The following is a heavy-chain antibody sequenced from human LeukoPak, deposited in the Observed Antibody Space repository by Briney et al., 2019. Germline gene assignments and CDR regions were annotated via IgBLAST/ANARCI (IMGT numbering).Heavy chain of an antibody. V-gene: IGHV3-21*01. J-gene: IGHJ4*02. CDR3: ARGQYAGSL. CDR2: ISGSSVNI. CDR1: GFTFSSYG. Sequence: GRSLRLSCAASGFTFSSYGMHWVRQAPGKGLEWVSSISGSSVNIYYADSVKGRFTISRDNTKSSLYLQMNSLRAEDTAIYYCARGQYAGSLWGQGTLVTVSS. D-gene: IGHD3-10*01.